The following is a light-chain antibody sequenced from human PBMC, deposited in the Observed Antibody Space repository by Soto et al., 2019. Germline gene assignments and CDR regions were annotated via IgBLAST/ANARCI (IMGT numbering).Light chain of an antibody. CDR2: DAS. V-gene: IGKV1-33*01. Sequence: DIPMTQSPSSLSASVGDRVTITCQASQGISKSLNWYQQKPGKAPKLLIYDASSLETGVPSRFSGSGSGTDFTFTISSLQPEDVATYYCQQFDTLLTFGGGTKVEIK. CDR3: QQFDTLLT. J-gene: IGKJ4*01. CDR1: QGISKS.